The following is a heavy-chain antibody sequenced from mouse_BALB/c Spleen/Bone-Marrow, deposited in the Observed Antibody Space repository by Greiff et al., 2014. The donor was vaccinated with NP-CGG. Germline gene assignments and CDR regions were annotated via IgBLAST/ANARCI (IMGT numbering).Heavy chain of an antibody. CDR3: AFCNYDFDD. D-gene: IGHD2-1*01. J-gene: IGHJ2*01. Sequence: VKLQESGAELVRPGSSVKISCKASGYAFSSYWMNWVKQRPGQGLEWIGQIYPGDGDTNYSGKFKGKATLTADESSSTAYMQLSSLTSEDSAVYFCAFCNYDFDDWGQGTTLTVSS. V-gene: IGHV1-80*01. CDR2: IYPGDGDT. CDR1: GYAFSSYW.